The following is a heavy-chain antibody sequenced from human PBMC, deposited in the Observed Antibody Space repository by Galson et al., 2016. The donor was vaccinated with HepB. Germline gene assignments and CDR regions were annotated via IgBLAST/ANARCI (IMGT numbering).Heavy chain of an antibody. CDR2: IGSSPGTV. CDR1: GFTFTSYS. CDR3: ARDPLGYSYALVRYFDY. V-gene: IGHV3-48*02. D-gene: IGHD5-18*01. J-gene: IGHJ4*02. Sequence: PRLSCAASGFTFTSYSMNWVRQVPGKGLEWVSYIGSSPGTVYYADSVKGRFTISRDNAKNSLYLQMNSLRDEDTAVYYCARDPLGYSYALVRYFDYWGQGTLVTVSS.